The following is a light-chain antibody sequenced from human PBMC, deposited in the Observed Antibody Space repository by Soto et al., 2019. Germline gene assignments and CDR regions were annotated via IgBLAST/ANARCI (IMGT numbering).Light chain of an antibody. J-gene: IGKJ2*01. V-gene: IGKV3-20*01. Sequence: EIVLTQSPGTLSLSPGERATLSCRATQSVSSSYLAWYQQKPGQAPRLLIYGASSRATGIPDRFSGNGSGTDFTLTISRLEPEDFAVYYCQQHGSSPHTFGQGTKLEIK. CDR2: GAS. CDR3: QQHGSSPHT. CDR1: QSVSSSY.